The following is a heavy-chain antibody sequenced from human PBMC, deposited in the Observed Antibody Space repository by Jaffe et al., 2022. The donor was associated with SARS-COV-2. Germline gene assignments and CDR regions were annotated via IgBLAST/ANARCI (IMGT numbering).Heavy chain of an antibody. Sequence: QVQLQQWGAGLLKPSETLSLTCAVYGGSFSGYYWSWIRQPPGKGLEWIGEINHSGSTNYNPSLKSRVTISVDTSKNQFSLKLSSVTAADTAVYYCARRMGELREDFDYWGQGTLVTVSS. J-gene: IGHJ4*02. V-gene: IGHV4-34*01. D-gene: IGHD1-26*01. CDR2: INHSGST. CDR1: GGSFSGYY. CDR3: ARRMGELREDFDY.